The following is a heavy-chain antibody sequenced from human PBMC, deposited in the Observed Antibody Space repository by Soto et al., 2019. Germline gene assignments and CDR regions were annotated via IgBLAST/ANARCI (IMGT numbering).Heavy chain of an antibody. CDR3: ARGRVYESSFDY. CDR1: GFTFSSYA. V-gene: IGHV3-30-3*01. D-gene: IGHD2-8*01. Sequence: GGSLRLSCAASGFTFSSYAMHWVRQAPGKGLEWVAVISYDGSNKYYADSVKGRFTISRDNSKNTLYLQMNSLRAEDTAVYYCARGRVYESSFDYWGQGTLVTVSS. J-gene: IGHJ4*02. CDR2: ISYDGSNK.